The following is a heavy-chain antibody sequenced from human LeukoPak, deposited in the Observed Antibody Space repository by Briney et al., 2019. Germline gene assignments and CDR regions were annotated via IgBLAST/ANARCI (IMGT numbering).Heavy chain of an antibody. J-gene: IGHJ4*02. V-gene: IGHV4-39*01. CDR3: ARREVTDKGYYFDL. CDR1: GGSISTYSDY. Sequence: SETLSLTCTVSGGSISTYSDYWGWIRQPPGKGLQWVGSVYSSGSTYYNPSLKSRVTISVDTSKNQFSLQLSSVTAADTAVYFCARREVTDKGYYFDLWGQGTLVSVSS. CDR2: VYSSGST. D-gene: IGHD2-21*02.